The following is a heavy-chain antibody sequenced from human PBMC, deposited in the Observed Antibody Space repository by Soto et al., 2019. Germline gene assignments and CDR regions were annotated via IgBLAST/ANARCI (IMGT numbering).Heavy chain of an antibody. Sequence: GESLKISCNGSGYNFATYWIGWVGQTPGKGLEWIGIIYPPNSDTKYSPSFEGQVTISAEKSINTAYLQWSSLTASDTAVYYCARHRLYSSSWTTFDYWGQGTLVTVSS. V-gene: IGHV5-51*01. CDR2: IYPPNSDT. CDR3: ARHRLYSSSWTTFDY. CDR1: GYNFATYW. J-gene: IGHJ4*02. D-gene: IGHD2-2*01.